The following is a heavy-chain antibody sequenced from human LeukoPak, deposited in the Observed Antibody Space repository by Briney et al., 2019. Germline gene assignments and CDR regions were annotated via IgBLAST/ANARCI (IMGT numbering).Heavy chain of an antibody. D-gene: IGHD3-10*01. CDR3: ARYYGSDSYYFDY. CDR2: IYYSGST. Sequence: SETLSLTCTVSGGSISSYYWSWIRQPPGKGLEWIGYIYYSGSTNYNPSLQSRVTISVDTPKNQFSLKLSSVTAADTAVYYCARYYGSDSYYFDYWGQGTLVTVSS. J-gene: IGHJ4*02. V-gene: IGHV4-59*08. CDR1: GGSISSYY.